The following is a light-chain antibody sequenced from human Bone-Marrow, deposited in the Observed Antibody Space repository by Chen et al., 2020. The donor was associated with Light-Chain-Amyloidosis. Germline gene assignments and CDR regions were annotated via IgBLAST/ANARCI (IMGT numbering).Light chain of an antibody. V-gene: IGKV3-20*01. Sequence: DIVLTQSPDTLSLSPGERATLSCRASQTVSSRYLAWYQQKPGQAPRLLIYGATNRATGSPDRFSGGVSGTDFTLTVSRLEPEDFAVYYCQQSGNSLTVGGGTRVEIK. CDR3: QQSGNSLT. J-gene: IGKJ4*01. CDR2: GAT. CDR1: QTVSSRY.